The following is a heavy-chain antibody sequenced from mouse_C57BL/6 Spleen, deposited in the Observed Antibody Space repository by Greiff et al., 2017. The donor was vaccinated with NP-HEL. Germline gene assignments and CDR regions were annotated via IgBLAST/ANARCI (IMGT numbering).Heavy chain of an antibody. CDR2: IHPNSGST. V-gene: IGHV1-64*01. CDR1: GYTFTSYW. J-gene: IGHJ2*01. D-gene: IGHD1-1*01. Sequence: QVQLQQSGAELVKPGASVKLSCKASGYTFTSYWMHWVKQRPGQGLEWIGMIHPNSGSTNYNEKFKSKATLTVDKSSSTAYMQLSSLTSEDSAVYYCATYGSSHYYFDYWGQGTTLTVSS. CDR3: ATYGSSHYYFDY.